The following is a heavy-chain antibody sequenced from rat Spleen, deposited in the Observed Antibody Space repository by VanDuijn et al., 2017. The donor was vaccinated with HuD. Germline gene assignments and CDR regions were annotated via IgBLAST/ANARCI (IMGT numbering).Heavy chain of an antibody. CDR1: GFTFSNYD. V-gene: IGHV5-20*01. CDR3: TTDQYSSYMG. Sequence: EVHLVESGGGLVQPGRSLKLSCAASGFTFSNYDMAWVRQAPTKGLEWVASISYDGSSTYYRDSVKGRFTISRDNAKSTLYLQMDSLRSEDTATYYCTTDQYSSYMGWGQGVMVTVSS. CDR2: ISYDGSST. D-gene: IGHD1-2*01. J-gene: IGHJ2*01.